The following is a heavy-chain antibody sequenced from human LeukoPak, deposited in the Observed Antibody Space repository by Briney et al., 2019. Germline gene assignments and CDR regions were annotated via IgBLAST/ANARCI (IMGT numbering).Heavy chain of an antibody. CDR2: IYYSGST. CDR3: ARGGWNKFDY. J-gene: IGHJ4*02. Sequence: SETLSLTCTVSGGSISSSSYYWGWIRQPPGKGLEWIGSIYYSGSTYYNPSLKSRVTISVDTSKNQFPLKLSSETAADTAVYYCARGGWNKFDYWGQGTLVTVSS. CDR1: GGSISSSSYY. V-gene: IGHV4-39*06. D-gene: IGHD3-22*01.